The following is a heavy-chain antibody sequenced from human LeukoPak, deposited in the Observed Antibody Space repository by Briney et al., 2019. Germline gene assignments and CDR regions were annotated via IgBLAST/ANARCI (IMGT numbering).Heavy chain of an antibody. CDR3: ARVYGSGKPHYYYYMDV. CDR1: GYTFTGYY. CDR2: INPNSGGT. Sequence: ASVKVSCKASGYTFTGYYMHWVRQAPGQGLEWMGWINPNSGGTNYAQRFQGRVTMTRDTSISTAYMELSRLRSDDTAVYYCARVYGSGKPHYYYYMDVWGKGTTVTVSS. J-gene: IGHJ6*03. V-gene: IGHV1-2*02. D-gene: IGHD3-10*01.